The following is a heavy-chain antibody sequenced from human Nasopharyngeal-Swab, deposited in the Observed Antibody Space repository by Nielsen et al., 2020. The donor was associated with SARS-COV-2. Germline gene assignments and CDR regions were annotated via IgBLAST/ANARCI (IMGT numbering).Heavy chain of an antibody. CDR3: ALSDYVWGSYRYTGAYFDY. CDR2: IIPILGIA. Sequence: SAKPYCRASGGSFFSNAVIWVRQQPPRRLEWMGAIIPILGIANYAQKFQGRVTITADKSTSTAYVELSRLRSGDTAVYYCALSDYVWGSYRYTGAYFDYWGQGTLITVSS. V-gene: IGHV1-69*10. CDR1: GGSFFSNA. D-gene: IGHD3-16*02. J-gene: IGHJ4*02.